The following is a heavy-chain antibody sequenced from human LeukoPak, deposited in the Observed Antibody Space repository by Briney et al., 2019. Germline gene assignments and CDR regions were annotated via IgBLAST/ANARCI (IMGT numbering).Heavy chain of an antibody. J-gene: IGHJ2*01. CDR1: GFTLNDYA. V-gene: IGHV3-9*01. CDR3: AKDIRRRQLWNFDL. CDR2: ITWNSGRI. Sequence: PGGSLTLSCLASGFTLNDYAMHWVRQAPGKGLEWVSGITWNSGRIGYSVSVKGRFTISRDNAKNSLYLQMNSLRAEDTALYYCAKDIRRRQLWNFDLWGRGTLVTVSS. D-gene: IGHD5-18*01.